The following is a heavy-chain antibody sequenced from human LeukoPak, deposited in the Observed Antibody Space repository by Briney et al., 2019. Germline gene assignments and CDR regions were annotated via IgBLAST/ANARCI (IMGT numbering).Heavy chain of an antibody. Sequence: GGSLRLSCEASGFTFGSYAMYWVRQAPGKGLEWVAGIFESGGSAHYADSAKGRFTISRDNSKNTVYLQINSLRAEDTAAYYCGKTTTGYSSGQKPAWPVDYWGQGTLVTVSS. CDR2: IFESGGSA. J-gene: IGHJ4*02. D-gene: IGHD6-19*01. CDR1: GFTFGSYA. CDR3: GKTTTGYSSGQKPAWPVDY. V-gene: IGHV3-23*01.